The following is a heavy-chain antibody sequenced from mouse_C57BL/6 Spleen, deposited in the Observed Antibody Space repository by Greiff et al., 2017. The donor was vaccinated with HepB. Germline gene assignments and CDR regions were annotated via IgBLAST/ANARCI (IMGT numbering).Heavy chain of an antibody. CDR2: ISSGSSTI. D-gene: IGHD1-1*01. CDR3: SLSYYYGSSLYAMDY. Sequence: EVKLQESGGGLVKPGGSLKLSCAASGFTFSDYGMHWVRQAPEKGLEWVAYISSGSSTIYYADTVKGRFTISRDNAKNTLFLQMTSLRSEDTAMYYCSLSYYYGSSLYAMDYWGQGTSVTVSS. J-gene: IGHJ4*01. CDR1: GFTFSDYG. V-gene: IGHV5-17*01.